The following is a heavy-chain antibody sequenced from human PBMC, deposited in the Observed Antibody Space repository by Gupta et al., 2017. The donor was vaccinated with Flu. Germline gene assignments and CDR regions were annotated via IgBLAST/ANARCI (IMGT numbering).Heavy chain of an antibody. CDR2: LNPYSGGT. Sequence: GYYMHWVRQAPGQGLEWLGWLNPYSGGTHYVQKIQGRVSMTRDTSVSTAYLDLSDLRSDDSAVYFCARGGAGYGAQWEIDYWGQGTLVTVSS. J-gene: IGHJ4*02. D-gene: IGHD1-26*01. CDR3: ARGGAGYGAQWEIDY. CDR1: GYY. V-gene: IGHV1-2*02.